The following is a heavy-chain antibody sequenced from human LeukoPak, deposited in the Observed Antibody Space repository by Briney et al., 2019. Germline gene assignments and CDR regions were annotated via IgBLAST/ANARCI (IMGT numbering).Heavy chain of an antibody. CDR2: ISGSGGST. CDR3: ANAYVSSGYYYVSGRSQFDY. CDR1: GFTFSSYA. Sequence: GGSLRLSCAASGFTFSSYAMSWVRQAPGKGLEWVSAISGSGGSTYYADSVKGRFTISRDNSKNTLYLQMNSLRAEDTAVYYCANAYVSSGYYYVSGRSQFDYWGQGTLVTVSS. D-gene: IGHD3-22*01. V-gene: IGHV3-23*01. J-gene: IGHJ4*02.